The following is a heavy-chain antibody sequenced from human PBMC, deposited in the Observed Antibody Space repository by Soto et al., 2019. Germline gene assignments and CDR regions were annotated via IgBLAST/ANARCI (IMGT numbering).Heavy chain of an antibody. J-gene: IGHJ6*02. CDR3: ARHPSGGSWRGYYYYGMDV. V-gene: IGHV5-51*01. CDR2: IYPGDSDT. Sequence: ESLKISCKGSGYSFTSYWIGWVRQMPGKGLEWMGIIYPGDSDTRYSPSFQGQVTISADKSISTAYLQWSSLKASDTAMYYCARHPSGGSWRGYYYYGMDVWGQGTTVTVSS. D-gene: IGHD2-15*01. CDR1: GYSFTSYW.